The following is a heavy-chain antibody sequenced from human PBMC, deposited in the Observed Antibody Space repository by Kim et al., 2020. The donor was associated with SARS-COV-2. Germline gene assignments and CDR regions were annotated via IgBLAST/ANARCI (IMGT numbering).Heavy chain of an antibody. J-gene: IGHJ6*02. CDR1: GGSFSGYY. Sequence: SETLSLTCAVYGGSFSGYYWSWIRQPPGKGLEWIGEINHSGSTNYNPSLKSRVTISVDTSKNQFSLKLSSVTAADTAVYYCARFGSGGVVVVRVGHEDVWGQGTTVTVSS. CDR2: INHSGST. D-gene: IGHD3-22*01. V-gene: IGHV4-34*01. CDR3: ARFGSGGVVVVRVGHEDV.